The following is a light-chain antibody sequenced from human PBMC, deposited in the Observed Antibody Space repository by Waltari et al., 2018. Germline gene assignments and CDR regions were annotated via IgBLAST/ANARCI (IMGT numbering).Light chain of an antibody. Sequence: VFTQPHSVSGSPGQTVTISCTRSSGSIDSKYVQWYQQRPGSAPTTVIYKDNRGPSGVPDRFSGSLDSSSNSASLTISGLKSEDEADYYCQSADGSYNPVFGSGTKLTVL. CDR2: KDN. CDR1: SGSIDSKY. V-gene: IGLV6-57*03. CDR3: QSADGSYNPV. J-gene: IGLJ6*01.